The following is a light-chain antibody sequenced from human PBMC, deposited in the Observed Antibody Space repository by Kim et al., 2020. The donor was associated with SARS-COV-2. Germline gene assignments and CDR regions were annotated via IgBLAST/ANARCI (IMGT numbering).Light chain of an antibody. Sequence: GSTAQRTCSAYTLGDKYVSWCQQKPGQSPVVVIYPDNQRPSGIPERFSGSNSGNTATLTISGTPAMDEADYYCQAWDSSTHNYVFGAGTKVTVL. CDR1: TLGDKY. CDR3: QAWDSSTHNYV. J-gene: IGLJ1*01. V-gene: IGLV3-1*01. CDR2: PDN.